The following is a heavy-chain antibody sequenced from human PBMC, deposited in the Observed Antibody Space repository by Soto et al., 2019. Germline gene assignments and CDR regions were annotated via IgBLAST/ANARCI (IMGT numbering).Heavy chain of an antibody. Sequence: SETLSLTCTFSGDSISSYYWSWIRQPPGKGLEWIGYIYYSGSTNYNPSLKSRVTISVDTSKNQFSLKLSSVTAADTAVYYCARKGTLRGDKIDYWGQGTLVTVSS. J-gene: IGHJ4*02. D-gene: IGHD3-10*01. CDR3: ARKGTLRGDKIDY. V-gene: IGHV4-59*01. CDR2: IYYSGST. CDR1: GDSISSYY.